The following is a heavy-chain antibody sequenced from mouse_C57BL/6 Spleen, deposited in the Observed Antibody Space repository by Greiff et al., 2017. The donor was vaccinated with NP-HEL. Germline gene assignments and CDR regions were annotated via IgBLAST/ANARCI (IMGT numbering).Heavy chain of an antibody. J-gene: IGHJ2*01. CDR2: ISYDGSN. CDR3: ARGNYYGSAPYFDY. D-gene: IGHD1-1*01. V-gene: IGHV3-6*01. Sequence: EVKLMESGPGLVNPSQSLSLTCSVTGYSITSGYYWNWIRQFPGNKLEWMGYISYDGSNNYNPSLKNRISITRDTSKNQFFLKLNSVTTEDTATYYCARGNYYGSAPYFDYWGQGTTLTVSS. CDR1: GYSITSGYY.